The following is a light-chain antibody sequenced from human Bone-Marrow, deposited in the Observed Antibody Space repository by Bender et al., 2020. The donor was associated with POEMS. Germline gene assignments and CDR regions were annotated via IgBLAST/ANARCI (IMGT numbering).Light chain of an antibody. J-gene: IGLJ2*01. V-gene: IGLV1-47*01. CDR2: RDF. CDR3: SSYAGNNNLI. Sequence: QSVLTQPPSASGTPGQRVTISCSGSSSNIGSNYVYWYQQLPGTAPKLLILRDFQRPSGVPDRYSGSKSGTTASLTVSGLRAEDDADYFCSSYAGNNNLIFGDGNKLTVL. CDR1: SSNIGSNY.